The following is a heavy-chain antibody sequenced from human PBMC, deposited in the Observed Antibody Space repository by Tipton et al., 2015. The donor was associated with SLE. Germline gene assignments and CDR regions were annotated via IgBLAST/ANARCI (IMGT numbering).Heavy chain of an antibody. CDR3: ARTSYGSGSYQH. J-gene: IGHJ4*02. Sequence: TLSLTCTVSGGSISSSSYYWGWIRQPPGKGLEWIGEINHSGSTNYNPSLKSRVTISVDTSKNQLSLKLSSVTAADTAVYYCARTSYGSGSYQHWGQGTLVIVSS. V-gene: IGHV4-39*07. D-gene: IGHD3-10*01. CDR1: GGSISSSSYY. CDR2: INHSGST.